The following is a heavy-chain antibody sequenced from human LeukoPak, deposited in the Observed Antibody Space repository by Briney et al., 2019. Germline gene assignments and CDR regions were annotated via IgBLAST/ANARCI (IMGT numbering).Heavy chain of an antibody. J-gene: IGHJ4*02. CDR2: INPNSGGT. CDR3: ARDRTYGDYLFDY. D-gene: IGHD4-17*01. CDR1: GYTFTGYY. Sequence: SVKVSCKASGYTFTGYYMHWVRQAPGQGLEWMGWINPNSGGTNYAQKFQGRVTMTRDTSISTAYMELSRLRSDDTAVYYCARDRTYGDYLFDYWGQGTLVTVSS. V-gene: IGHV1-2*02.